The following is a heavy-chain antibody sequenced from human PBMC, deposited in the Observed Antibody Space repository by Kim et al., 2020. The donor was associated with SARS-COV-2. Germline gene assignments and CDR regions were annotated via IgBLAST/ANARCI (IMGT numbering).Heavy chain of an antibody. D-gene: IGHD2-2*02. CDR1: GGSIRGSSHY. CDR3: ATGYNYFYMDV. J-gene: IGHJ6*03. V-gene: IGHV4-39*01. CDR2: VYYTGTT. Sequence: SETLSLTCTVSGGSIRGSSHYWGWIRQSPGRGPEWIATVYYTGTTYSNPSLKSRVTVSVDTSKNQFSVRLSSVTAADTAVYYGATGYNYFYMDVWGQGAT.